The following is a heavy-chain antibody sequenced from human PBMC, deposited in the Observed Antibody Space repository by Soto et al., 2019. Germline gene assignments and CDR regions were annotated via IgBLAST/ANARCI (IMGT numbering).Heavy chain of an antibody. CDR2: INSDGSST. Sequence: GGSLRLSCAASGFTFSSYWMHWVRQAPGKGLVWVSRINSDGSSTSYADSVKGRFTISRDNAKNTLYLQMNSLRAADTAVYYCARGPEAFEDPFEYSSSSPPFWGQGTLVTVSS. CDR1: GFTFSSYW. V-gene: IGHV3-74*01. CDR3: ARGPEAFEDPFEYSSSSPPF. J-gene: IGHJ4*02. D-gene: IGHD6-6*01.